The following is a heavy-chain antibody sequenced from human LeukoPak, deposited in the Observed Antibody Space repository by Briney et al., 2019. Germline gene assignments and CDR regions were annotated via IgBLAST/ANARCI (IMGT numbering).Heavy chain of an antibody. CDR1: GFPFIDYW. CDR2: INGDGSST. D-gene: IGHD3-10*01. CDR3: ARDMYSMSSARGAY. V-gene: IGHV3-74*01. Sequence: GGSLRLSCAASGFPFIDYWMHWVRQAPGKGLVWVARINGDGSSTTYVESGRGRFTISRDNAKKTLYLQMNSLRAEDAAVYYCARDMYSMSSARGAYWGQGTLVTVSS. J-gene: IGHJ4*02.